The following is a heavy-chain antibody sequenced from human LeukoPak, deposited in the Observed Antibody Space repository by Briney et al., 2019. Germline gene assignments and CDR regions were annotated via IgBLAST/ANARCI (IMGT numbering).Heavy chain of an antibody. Sequence: GGALRLSCPASGLTFTSYWMNWVRQAPGKGLEWVANINEGGRENYYVDSVKGRFTISRDNAKNSLYLQINSLRADATAVYYSARGRYCSSTRCSFLDYWGPGTLVTVSS. CDR1: GLTFTSYW. J-gene: IGHJ4*02. CDR3: ARGRYCSSTRCSFLDY. D-gene: IGHD2-2*01. V-gene: IGHV3-7*01. CDR2: INEGGREN.